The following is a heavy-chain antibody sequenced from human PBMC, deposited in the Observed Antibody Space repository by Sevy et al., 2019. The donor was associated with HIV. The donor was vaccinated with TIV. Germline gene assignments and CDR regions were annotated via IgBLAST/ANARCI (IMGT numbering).Heavy chain of an antibody. D-gene: IGHD2-2*01. CDR2: ISSSSSTI. J-gene: IGHJ6*02. Sequence: GGSLRLSCAASGFTFSSYSMNWIRQAPGKGLEWVSDISSSSSTIYYADSVKGRFTISRDNAKNSLYLQMNSLRAEDTAVYYCAREGIVVVSAAMRYYYYYGMDVWGQGTPVTVSS. V-gene: IGHV3-48*01. CDR3: AREGIVVVSAAMRYYYYYGMDV. CDR1: GFTFSSYS.